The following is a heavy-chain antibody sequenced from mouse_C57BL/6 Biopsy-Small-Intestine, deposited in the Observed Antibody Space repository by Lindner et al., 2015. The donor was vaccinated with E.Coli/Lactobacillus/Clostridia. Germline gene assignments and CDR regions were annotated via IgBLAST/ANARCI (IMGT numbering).Heavy chain of an antibody. CDR3: ARGSGYDGFDY. Sequence: VQLQESGPELVKPGASVKISCKASGYAFSSSWMNWVKQRPGKGLEWIGRIYPGDGDTNYNGKFKGKATLTADKSSSTAYMQLSSLTSEDSAVYFCARGSGYDGFDYWGQGTTLTVSS. CDR1: GYAFSSSW. J-gene: IGHJ2*01. V-gene: IGHV1-82*01. CDR2: IYPGDGDT. D-gene: IGHD2-2*01.